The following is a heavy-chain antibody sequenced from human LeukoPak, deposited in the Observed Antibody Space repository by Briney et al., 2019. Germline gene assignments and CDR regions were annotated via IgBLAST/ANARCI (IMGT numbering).Heavy chain of an antibody. CDR3: ARDSWPCDSGYDWSICLIDY. CDR2: ISSSSSYI. J-gene: IGHJ4*02. V-gene: IGHV3-21*01. CDR1: GFTFSSYS. Sequence: GGSLRLSCAASGFTFSSYSMNWVRQAPGKGLEWVSSISSSSSYIYYADSVKGRFTISRDNAKNSLYLQMNSVRAEDTAVYYCARDSWPCDSGYDWSICLIDYWGQGTLVTVSS. D-gene: IGHD5-12*01.